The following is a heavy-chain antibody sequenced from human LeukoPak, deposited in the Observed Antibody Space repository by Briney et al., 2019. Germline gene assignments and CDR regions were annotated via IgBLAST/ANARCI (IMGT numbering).Heavy chain of an antibody. CDR2: ISSSSSYI. CDR1: GFTFSNYS. Sequence: KPGGSLRLSCAASGFTFSNYSMNWVRQAPGKGLEWVSSISSSSSYIYYADSVKGRFTISRDNAKNSLYLHMNSLRAEDTAVYYCARASFPDKKFDYWGQGTLVTVSS. V-gene: IGHV3-21*01. CDR3: ARASFPDKKFDY. D-gene: IGHD3-9*01. J-gene: IGHJ4*02.